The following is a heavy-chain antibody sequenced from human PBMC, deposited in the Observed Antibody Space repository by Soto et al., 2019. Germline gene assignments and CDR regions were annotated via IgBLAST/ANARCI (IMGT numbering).Heavy chain of an antibody. Sequence: ITSGVRLTWIRQPPGKALEWLALHYWDGDDRYSPSLKTRLTITKDTSKNQVVLTMTNMDPVDAAPYVCAHGRQLNPRAVDVWGQGTMVTVS. J-gene: IGHJ3*01. D-gene: IGHD1-1*01. CDR1: ITSGVR. CDR3: AHGRQLNPRAVDV. V-gene: IGHV2-5*02. CDR2: HYWDGDD.